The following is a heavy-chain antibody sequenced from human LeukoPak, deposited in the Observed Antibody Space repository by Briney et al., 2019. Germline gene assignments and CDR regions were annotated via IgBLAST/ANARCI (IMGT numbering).Heavy chain of an antibody. V-gene: IGHV1-18*01. Sequence: ASVKVSCKASGYTFTSYGISWVRQAPGQGLEWMGWISAYNGNTNYAQKLQGRVTMTTDTSTSTAYMELRSLRSDDTAVYYCASPLTPDCSSTSCYQWDAFDIWGQGTMVTVSS. CDR2: ISAYNGNT. J-gene: IGHJ3*02. CDR1: GYTFTSYG. CDR3: ASPLTPDCSSTSCYQWDAFDI. D-gene: IGHD2-2*01.